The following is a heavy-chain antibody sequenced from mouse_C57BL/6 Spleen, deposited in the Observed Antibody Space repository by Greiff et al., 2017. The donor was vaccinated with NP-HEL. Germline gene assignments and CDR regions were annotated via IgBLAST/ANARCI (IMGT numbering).Heavy chain of an antibody. D-gene: IGHD2-4*01. V-gene: IGHV2-6*01. Sequence: QVQLQQSGPGLVASSQSLSITCTVSGLSLTSYGVDWVRQSPGKGLAWLGALWGVGSTNYNSALKSRLSISKDNSKSEVFLKMNSLQTDDTAMYYCASGGDYERRFADWGQGTLVTVSA. CDR1: GLSLTSYG. CDR3: ASGGDYERRFAD. J-gene: IGHJ3*01. CDR2: LWGVGST.